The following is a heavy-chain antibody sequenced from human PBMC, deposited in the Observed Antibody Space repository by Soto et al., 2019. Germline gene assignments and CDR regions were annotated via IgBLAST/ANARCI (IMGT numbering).Heavy chain of an antibody. CDR3: ARARARGGYYYGMDV. J-gene: IGHJ6*02. V-gene: IGHV4-59*01. D-gene: IGHD3-10*01. CDR2: IYYSGST. CDR1: GGSINSYY. Sequence: SETLSLTCTVSGGSINSYYWSWIRQPPGKGLEWIGYIYYSGSTNYNPSLKSRVTISVDTSKNQFSLKLSSVTAADTAVYYCARARARGGYYYGMDVWGQGTTVTVSS.